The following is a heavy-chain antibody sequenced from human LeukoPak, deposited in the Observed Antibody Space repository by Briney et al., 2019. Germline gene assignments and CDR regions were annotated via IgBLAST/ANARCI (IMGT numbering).Heavy chain of an antibody. D-gene: IGHD4/OR15-4a*01. Sequence: SETLSLTCTVSGGSISGYFWTWMRQPAGRGLEWIGRIYSSDSIYSNPSLESRVTISLDASNNQFSLKLTSVTAADTAVYYCARGTGMTIIAGHYSFDQWGRGTLVSVSS. CDR1: GGSISGYF. CDR3: ARGTGMTIIAGHYSFDQ. CDR2: IYSSDSI. V-gene: IGHV4-4*07. J-gene: IGHJ4*02.